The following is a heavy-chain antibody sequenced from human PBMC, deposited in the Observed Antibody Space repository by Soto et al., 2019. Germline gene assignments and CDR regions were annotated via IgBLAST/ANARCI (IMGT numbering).Heavy chain of an antibody. CDR1: GGSISSSSYY. CDR2: IYYSGST. J-gene: IGHJ3*02. V-gene: IGHV4-39*01. D-gene: IGHD2-15*01. CDR3: ARHRCSGGSCYDAFDI. Sequence: SETLSLTCTVSGGSISSSSYYWGWIRQPPGKGLEWIGSIYYSGSTYYNPSLKSRVTISVDTSKNQFSRKLSSVTAADTAVYYCARHRCSGGSCYDAFDIWGQGTMVTVSS.